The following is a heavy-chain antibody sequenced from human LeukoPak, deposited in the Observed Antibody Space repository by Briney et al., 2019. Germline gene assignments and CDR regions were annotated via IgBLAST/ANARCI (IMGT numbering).Heavy chain of an antibody. CDR1: GYSFTSYW. J-gene: IGHJ4*02. V-gene: IGHV5-51*01. CDR3: ARHLYDILTGYYLAIDY. CDR2: IYPGDSDT. Sequence: GESLKISCKGSGYSFTSYWIGWVRQMPGKGLEWMGIIYPGDSDTRYSPSFQGQVTISADKSISTAYLQWSSLKASDTAMYYCARHLYDILTGYYLAIDYWGQGTLVTVSS. D-gene: IGHD3-9*01.